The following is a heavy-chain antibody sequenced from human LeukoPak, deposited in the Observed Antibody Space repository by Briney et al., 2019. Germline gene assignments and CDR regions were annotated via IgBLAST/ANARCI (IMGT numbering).Heavy chain of an antibody. J-gene: IGHJ2*01. CDR1: GGSISSYY. Sequence: SETLSLTCTVSGGSISSYYWNWIRQPPGKGLEWIGYIYYSGSTNYNPSLKSRVTISVDTSMNQFSLKLSSVTAADTAMYYCVRGYWHFDLWGRGTLVTVSS. CDR3: VRGYWHFDL. V-gene: IGHV4-59*01. CDR2: IYYSGST.